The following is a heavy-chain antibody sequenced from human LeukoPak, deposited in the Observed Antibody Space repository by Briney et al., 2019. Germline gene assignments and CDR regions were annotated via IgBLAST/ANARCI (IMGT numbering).Heavy chain of an antibody. J-gene: IGHJ6*02. CDR3: AKFSSCSSTSCYFYGMDV. Sequence: GRSLRLPCAASGFTFSSYAMSWVRQAPGKGLEWVSAISGSGGSTYYADSVKGRFTISRDNSKNTLYLQMNSLRAEDTAVYYCAKFSSCSSTSCYFYGMDVWGQGTTVTVSS. CDR2: ISGSGGST. CDR1: GFTFSSYA. V-gene: IGHV3-23*01. D-gene: IGHD2-2*01.